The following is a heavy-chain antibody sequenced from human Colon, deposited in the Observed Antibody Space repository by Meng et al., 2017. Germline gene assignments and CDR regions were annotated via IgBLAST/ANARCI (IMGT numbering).Heavy chain of an antibody. V-gene: IGHV5-51*01. J-gene: IGHJ4*02. CDR1: GFNFTNFW. Sequence: GGSLRLSCQGSGFNFTNFWIGWVCQMPGKGLEWMAIIYPGDSDTRYSPFFQGQVTISADKSISTAYLQWSSLKPSDTAVYYCARSTGNSYDMVFYGYWGQGTLVTVSS. D-gene: IGHD5-18*01. CDR3: ARSTGNSYDMVFYGY. CDR2: IYPGDSDT.